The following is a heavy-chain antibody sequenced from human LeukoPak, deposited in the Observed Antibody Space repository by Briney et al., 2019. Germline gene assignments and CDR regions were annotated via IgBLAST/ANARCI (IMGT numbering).Heavy chain of an antibody. CDR1: GGSMSYYY. Sequence: SETLSLTCGVSGGSMSYYYWSWIRQAPGMDLEWIGYIHYSGSTTYNPSLKSRVTMSVDTSKNEFSLKLRSVTAADTAVYFCARDGVVVDKGGMDVWGQGTTVIVSS. V-gene: IGHV4-59*01. J-gene: IGHJ6*02. D-gene: IGHD2-15*01. CDR3: ARDGVVVDKGGMDV. CDR2: IHYSGST.